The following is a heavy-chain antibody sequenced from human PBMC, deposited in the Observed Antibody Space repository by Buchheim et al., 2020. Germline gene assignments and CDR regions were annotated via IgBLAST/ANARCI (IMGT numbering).Heavy chain of an antibody. V-gene: IGHV1-69*01. CDR1: GGIFSSYA. CDR2: IIPIFGTA. D-gene: IGHD4-23*01. CDR3: ARDGGGNPSYYYGMDV. J-gene: IGHJ6*02. Sequence: QVQLVQSGAEVKKPGSSVKVFCKASGGIFSSYAISWVRQAPGQGLEWMGRIIPIFGTAKYAQKFQGRVTITADESTSTAYMELSSLRSEGTAVYYCARDGGGNPSYYYGMDVWGQGAT.